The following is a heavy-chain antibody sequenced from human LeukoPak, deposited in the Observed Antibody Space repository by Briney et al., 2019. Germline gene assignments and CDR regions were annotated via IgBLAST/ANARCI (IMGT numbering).Heavy chain of an antibody. CDR3: ARESERWPFDY. D-gene: IGHD5-24*01. CDR1: GASISSYY. J-gene: IGHJ4*02. Sequence: SETLSLTCTVSGASISSYYWSWIRQPPGKGLEWIGYIFHSGSTNYNPSLKSRVTISVDTSKNQFPLKLSSVAAADTAVYYCARESERWPFDYWGQGTLVAVSS. V-gene: IGHV4-59*01. CDR2: IFHSGST.